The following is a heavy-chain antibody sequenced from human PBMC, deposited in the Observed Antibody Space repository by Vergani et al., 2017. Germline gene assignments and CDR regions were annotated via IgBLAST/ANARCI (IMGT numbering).Heavy chain of an antibody. CDR1: GGTFSSYA. D-gene: IGHD1-26*01. CDR3: ARIEIVGATREVGAFDI. CDR2: IIPIFGTA. V-gene: IGHV1-69*12. J-gene: IGHJ3*02. Sequence: VQLVQSGAEVKKPGSSVKVSCKASGGTFSSYAISWVRQAPGQGLEWMGGIIPIFGTANYAQKFQGRVTITADEATSTAYMELSSLRSEDTAVYYCARIEIVGATREVGAFDIWGQGTMVTVSS.